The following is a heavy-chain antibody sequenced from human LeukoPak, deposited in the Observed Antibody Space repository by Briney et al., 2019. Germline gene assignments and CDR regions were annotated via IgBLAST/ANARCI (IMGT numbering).Heavy chain of an antibody. J-gene: IGHJ3*02. CDR3: ARDPGRWDYYDSSGYSPTDAFDI. V-gene: IGHV4-59*01. D-gene: IGHD3-22*01. CDR1: GGSISSYY. Sequence: ASETLSLTCTVSGGSISSYYWSWIRQPPGKGLEWIGYIYYSGSTNYNPSLKSRVTISVDTSKNQFSLKLSSVTAADTAVYYCARDPGRWDYYDSSGYSPTDAFDIWGQGTMVTVPS. CDR2: IYYSGST.